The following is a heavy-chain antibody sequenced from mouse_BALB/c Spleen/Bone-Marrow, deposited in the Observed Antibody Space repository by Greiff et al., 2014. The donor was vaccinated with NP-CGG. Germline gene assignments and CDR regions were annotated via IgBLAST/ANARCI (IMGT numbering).Heavy chain of an antibody. Sequence: EVKLMESGPGLVKPSQSLSLTCTVTGYSITSDYAWNWIRQFPGNKLEWMGYMSSSGSTSYRPSLKSRISITRDTSKNQFFLQLNSVTAEDTGTYYCARDYYGSSYFDYWGQGTTLTVSS. D-gene: IGHD1-1*01. CDR3: ARDYYGSSYFDY. V-gene: IGHV3-2*02. J-gene: IGHJ2*01. CDR1: GYSITSDYA. CDR2: MSSSGST.